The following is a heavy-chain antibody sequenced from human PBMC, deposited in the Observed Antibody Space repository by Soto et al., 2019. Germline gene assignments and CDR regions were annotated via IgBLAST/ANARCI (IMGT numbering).Heavy chain of an antibody. J-gene: IGHJ4*02. CDR3: AREGPGFGELSY. CDR1: GGSISSGGYS. D-gene: IGHD3-10*01. CDR2: IYHSGST. V-gene: IGHV4-30-2*01. Sequence: PSETLSLTCAVSGGSISSGGYSWSWIRQPPGKGLEWIGYIYHSGSTYYNPSLKSRVTISVDRSKNQFSLKLSSVTAADTAVYYCAREGPGFGELSYWGQGTLVTVSS.